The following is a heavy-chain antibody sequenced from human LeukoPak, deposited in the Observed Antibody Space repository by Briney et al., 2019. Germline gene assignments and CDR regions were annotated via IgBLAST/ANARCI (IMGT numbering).Heavy chain of an antibody. J-gene: IGHJ4*02. CDR3: ASMVRQGPFDY. CDR2: IYSGGST. CDR1: GFTVSSNY. Sequence: GGSLRLSCAASGFTVSSNYMSSVRQAPGKGLEWVSVIYSGGSTYYADSVKGRFTISRDNSKNTLYLQTNSLRAEDTAVYYCASMVRQGPFDYWGQGTLVTVSS. D-gene: IGHD3-10*01. V-gene: IGHV3-66*02.